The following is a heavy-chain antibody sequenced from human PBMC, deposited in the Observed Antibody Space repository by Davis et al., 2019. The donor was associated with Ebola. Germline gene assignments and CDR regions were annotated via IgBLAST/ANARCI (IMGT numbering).Heavy chain of an antibody. V-gene: IGHV3-21*01. J-gene: IGHJ4*02. CDR2: ISSSSSYI. CDR1: GFTFSSYS. Sequence: GGSLRLSCAASGFTFSSYSMNWVRQAPGKGLEWVSSISSSSSYIYYADSVKGRFTISRDNAKNSLYLQMNSLRAEDTAVYYCAARYGDYAPIDCWGQGTLVTVSS. CDR3: AARYGDYAPIDC. D-gene: IGHD4-17*01.